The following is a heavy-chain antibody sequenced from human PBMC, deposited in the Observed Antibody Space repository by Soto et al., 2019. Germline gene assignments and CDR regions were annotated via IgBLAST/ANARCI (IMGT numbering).Heavy chain of an antibody. Sequence: GGSLRLSCAASGFTFSSYAMSWVRQAPGKGLEWVSAISGSGGSTYYADSVKGRFTISRDNSKNTLYLQMNSLRAEDTAVYYCAKDPFYDFWSGYHFNWFDPWGQGTLVTVSS. CDR2: ISGSGGST. D-gene: IGHD3-3*01. V-gene: IGHV3-23*01. CDR1: GFTFSSYA. CDR3: AKDPFYDFWSGYHFNWFDP. J-gene: IGHJ5*02.